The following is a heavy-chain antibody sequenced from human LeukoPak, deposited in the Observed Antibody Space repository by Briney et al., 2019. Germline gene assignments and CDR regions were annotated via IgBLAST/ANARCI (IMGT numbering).Heavy chain of an antibody. Sequence: SETLSLTCTVSGGSISSYYWSWIRQPPGKGLEWIGYIYYSGSTNYNPSLKSRVTISVDTSKNQFSLKLSSVTAADTAVYYCVGGLGVFDYWGQGTLVTVSS. V-gene: IGHV4-59*08. CDR1: GGSISSYY. CDR3: VGGLGVFDY. J-gene: IGHJ4*02. CDR2: IYYSGST. D-gene: IGHD3/OR15-3a*01.